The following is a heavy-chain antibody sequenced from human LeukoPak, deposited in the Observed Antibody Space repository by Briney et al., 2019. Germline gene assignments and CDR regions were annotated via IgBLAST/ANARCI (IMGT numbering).Heavy chain of an antibody. CDR1: GYTFTGYY. CDR3: ARGASSSSKRGRRYYFDY. CDR2: MNPNSGNT. Sequence: ASVKVSCKASGYTFTGYYMHWVRQAPGQGLEWMGWMNPNSGNTGYAQKFQGRVTMTRNTSISTAYMELSSLRSEDTAVYYCARGASSSSKRGRRYYFDYWGQGTLVTVSS. D-gene: IGHD6-6*01. V-gene: IGHV1-8*02. J-gene: IGHJ4*02.